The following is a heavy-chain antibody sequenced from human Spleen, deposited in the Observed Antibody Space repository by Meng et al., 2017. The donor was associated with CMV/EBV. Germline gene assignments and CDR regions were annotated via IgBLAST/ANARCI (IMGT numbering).Heavy chain of an antibody. CDR2: INPNSGGT. CDR1: GYTFGGYY. J-gene: IGHJ6*02. V-gene: IGHV1-2*02. D-gene: IGHD5-18*01. CDR3: TRDAGVGHTYGNDPPDSGMDV. Sequence: ASVKVSCKASGYTFGGYYIYWVRQAPGQGLEWMGWINPNSGGTKYAQKFQGRVTMTRVTSLNTAFIELTRLRFDDTAVYYCTRDAGVGHTYGNDPPDSGMDVWGQGTTVTVSS.